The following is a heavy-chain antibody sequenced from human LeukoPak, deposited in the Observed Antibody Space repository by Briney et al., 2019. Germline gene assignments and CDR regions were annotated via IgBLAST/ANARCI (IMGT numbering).Heavy chain of an antibody. CDR2: ISSSSSYI. Sequence: PGGSLRLSCAASGFTFSSYSMNWVRQAPGKGLEWVSSISSSSSYIYYADSVKGRFTISRDNSKNTLYLQMNSLRAEDTAVYYCAREPRGYSGYDPFDYWGQGTLVTVSS. V-gene: IGHV3-21*01. CDR3: AREPRGYSGYDPFDY. CDR1: GFTFSSYS. D-gene: IGHD5-12*01. J-gene: IGHJ4*02.